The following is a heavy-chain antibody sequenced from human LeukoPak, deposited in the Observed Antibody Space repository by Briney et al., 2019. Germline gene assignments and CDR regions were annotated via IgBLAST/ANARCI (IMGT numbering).Heavy chain of an antibody. V-gene: IGHV3-23*01. CDR1: GFTFSSYA. CDR3: AKPSTLRYYFDY. D-gene: IGHD5/OR15-5a*01. Sequence: LGGSLRLSCAASGFTFSSYAMSWVRQAPGKGLEWVSAISGSGGSTYYADSVKGRFTISRDNSKNTLYLQMNSLRAEDTAVYYCAKPSTLRYYFDYWGQGTLVTVSS. J-gene: IGHJ4*02. CDR2: ISGSGGST.